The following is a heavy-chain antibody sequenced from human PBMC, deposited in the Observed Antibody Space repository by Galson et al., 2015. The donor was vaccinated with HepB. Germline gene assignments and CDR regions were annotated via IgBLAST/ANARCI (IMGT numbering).Heavy chain of an antibody. D-gene: IGHD3-10*01. CDR1: GDSITSDN. V-gene: IGHV3-23*01. Sequence: ETLSLTCAVSGDSITSDNWWSWVRQAPGKGLEWVSVIGGNGGIRHYADSVKGRFTISRDNSKDTLFLQMNSLRAEDAAIYYCVANQYAPGSYFCYHFWGQGTLVTVSS. CDR2: IGGNGGIR. CDR3: VANQYAPGSYFCYHF. J-gene: IGHJ4*02.